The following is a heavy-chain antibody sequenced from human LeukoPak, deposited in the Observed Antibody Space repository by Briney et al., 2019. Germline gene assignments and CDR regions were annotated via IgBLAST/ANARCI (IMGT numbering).Heavy chain of an antibody. V-gene: IGHV4-39*01. D-gene: IGHD6-13*01. J-gene: IGHJ4*02. CDR3: ARHGGAAGGH. CDR1: GGSISSSSYY. CDR2: IYYSGST. Sequence: SETLSLTCTVSGGSISSSSYYWGWIRQPPGKGLEWIGSIYYSGSTYYNPSLKSRVTISVDTSKNQLSLKLTSVTAADTAVYYCARHGGAAGGHWGQGALVTVSS.